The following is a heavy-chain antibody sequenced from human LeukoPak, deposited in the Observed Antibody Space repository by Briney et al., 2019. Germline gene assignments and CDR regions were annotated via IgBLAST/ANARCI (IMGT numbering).Heavy chain of an antibody. D-gene: IGHD2-2*01. CDR2: IKSKTEGGTT. J-gene: IGHJ4*02. CDR3: ATDQYCSSNRCYYNDY. CDR1: GFTFSNAW. V-gene: IGHV3-15*01. Sequence: GGSLRLSCAASGFTFSNAWMSWVRQAPGKGLEWVGRIKSKTEGGTTDYAAPVKGRFIISRDDSKNTLYLQMNSLKTEDTAVYYCATDQYCSSNRCYYNDYWGQGTLVTVSS.